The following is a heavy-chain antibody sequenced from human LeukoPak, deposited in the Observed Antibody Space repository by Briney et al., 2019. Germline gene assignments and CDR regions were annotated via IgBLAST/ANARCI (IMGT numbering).Heavy chain of an antibody. CDR1: GFMFSNYG. V-gene: IGHV3-33*01. Sequence: GGSLRLSCAASGFMFSNYGMHWVRQAPGKGLEWVAAIWYDGSNEYYADSVEGRFTISRDNSKNTLYLQMNSLRPEDTAVYYCARALPDYYDGSGYYDYWGQGTLVTVSS. CDR3: ARALPDYYDGSGYYDY. D-gene: IGHD3-22*01. J-gene: IGHJ4*02. CDR2: IWYDGSNE.